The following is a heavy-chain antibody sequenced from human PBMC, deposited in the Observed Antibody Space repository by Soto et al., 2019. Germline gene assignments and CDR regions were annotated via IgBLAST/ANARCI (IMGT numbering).Heavy chain of an antibody. CDR3: ARKSSSDSTGYDYFDY. V-gene: IGHV3-21*06. D-gene: IGHD3-22*01. CDR2: INYSGRYM. Sequence: GESLKISCATSGFSFSSSDMTWVRQAPGKGLEYVSSINYSGRYMFYAGSLRGRFTVSRDNAKNSLYLQMNSLRAEDTAVYYCARKSSSDSTGYDYFDYWGQGTLVTVSS. J-gene: IGHJ4*02. CDR1: GFSFSSSD.